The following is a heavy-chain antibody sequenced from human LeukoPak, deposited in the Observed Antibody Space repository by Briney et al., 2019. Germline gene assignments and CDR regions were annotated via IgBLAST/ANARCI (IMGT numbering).Heavy chain of an antibody. Sequence: PSETLSLTCTVSGGSISSYYWSWTRQPPGKGLEWIGYIYYSGSTNYNPSLKSRVTISVDTSKNQFSLKLSSVTAADTAVYYCAGQIVVVPAAMNWFDPWGQGTLVTVSS. D-gene: IGHD2-2*01. V-gene: IGHV4-59*01. CDR2: IYYSGST. CDR3: AGQIVVVPAAMNWFDP. J-gene: IGHJ5*02. CDR1: GGSISSYY.